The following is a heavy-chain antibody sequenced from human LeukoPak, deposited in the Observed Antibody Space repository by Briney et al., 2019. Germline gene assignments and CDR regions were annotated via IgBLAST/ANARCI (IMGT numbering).Heavy chain of an antibody. CDR2: IYYTGST. J-gene: IGHJ5*02. CDR1: GGSISSFY. V-gene: IGHV4-59*01. CDR3: ARASETLRRFDP. Sequence: SETLSLTCTVSGGSISSFYWSWIRQPPGKGLEWIGYIYYTGSTNYNPSLKSRLTISVDTSKNQFSLKLSSVTAADTAVYYCARASETLRRFDPWGQGTLVTVSS.